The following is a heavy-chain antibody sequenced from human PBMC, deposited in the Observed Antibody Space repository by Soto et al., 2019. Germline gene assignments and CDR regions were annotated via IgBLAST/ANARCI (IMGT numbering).Heavy chain of an antibody. CDR3: ATPLAGYGSGGSCSPGDAFDI. CDR1: GYTLTELS. CDR2: FDPEDGET. D-gene: IGHD2-15*01. J-gene: IGHJ3*02. V-gene: IGHV1-24*01. Sequence: ASVKVSCKVSGYTLTELSMHWVRQAPGKGLEWMGGFDPEDGETIYAQKFQGRVTMTEDTSTDTAYMELSSLRSEDTAVYYCATPLAGYGSGGSCSPGDAFDIWGKGTMVTVAS.